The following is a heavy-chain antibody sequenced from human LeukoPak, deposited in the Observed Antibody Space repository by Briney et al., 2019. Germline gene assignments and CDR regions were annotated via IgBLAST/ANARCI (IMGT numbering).Heavy chain of an antibody. Sequence: SETLSLTCTVSGGSISSSSYYWGWIRQPPGKGLEWIGSIYHSGSTYYNPSLKSRVTISVDTSKNQFSLKLSSVTAADTAAYYCARLLMVYERYFDYWGQGTLVTVSS. D-gene: IGHD2-8*01. J-gene: IGHJ4*02. CDR3: ARLLMVYERYFDY. V-gene: IGHV4-39*07. CDR2: IYHSGST. CDR1: GGSISSSSYY.